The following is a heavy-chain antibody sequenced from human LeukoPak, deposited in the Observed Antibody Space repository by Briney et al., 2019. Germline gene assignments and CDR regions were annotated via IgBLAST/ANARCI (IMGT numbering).Heavy chain of an antibody. D-gene: IGHD2-21*02. CDR3: ARVTANHVNWFDP. CDR1: GYTLTEHY. V-gene: IGHV1-2*02. CDR2: LNPKTGGT. J-gene: IGHJ5*02. Sequence: ASVKVSCKASGYTLTEHYIHWVRQAPGQGLEWMGWLNPKTGGTKYAQTFQGRVTMTRDTSISTAYMELSRLTSDDTAVYYCARVTANHVNWFDPWGQGTLVTVSS.